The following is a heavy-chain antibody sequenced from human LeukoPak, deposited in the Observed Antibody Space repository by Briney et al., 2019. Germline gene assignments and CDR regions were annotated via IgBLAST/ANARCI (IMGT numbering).Heavy chain of an antibody. CDR2: ISGSGGST. J-gene: IGHJ4*02. CDR1: GFTFSNYA. Sequence: GGSLRLSCAASGFTFSNYAMSWVRQAPGKGLEWVSAISGSGGSTYYADSVKGRFTISRDNSKNTLYLQMNSLRAEDTAVYYCAKAPGSYCTNGVCYWFGYWGQGTLVTVSS. D-gene: IGHD2-8*01. V-gene: IGHV3-23*01. CDR3: AKAPGSYCTNGVCYWFGY.